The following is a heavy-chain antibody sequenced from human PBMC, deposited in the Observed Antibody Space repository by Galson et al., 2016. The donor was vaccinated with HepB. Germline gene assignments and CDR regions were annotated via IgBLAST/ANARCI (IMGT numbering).Heavy chain of an antibody. V-gene: IGHV3-23*01. CDR3: AKGGLCGGDCPRPPD. CDR1: GFTFTAYA. D-gene: IGHD2-21*02. J-gene: IGHJ4*02. Sequence: SLRLSCAASGFTFTAYAMTWVRQAPGKGLEWVSSISAPPFGSNTHYADSVKGRFTITRDNSKNTLYLEMNSLRAEDTAVYYCAKGGLCGGDCPRPPDWGQGTRVTVSS. CDR2: ISAPPFGSNT.